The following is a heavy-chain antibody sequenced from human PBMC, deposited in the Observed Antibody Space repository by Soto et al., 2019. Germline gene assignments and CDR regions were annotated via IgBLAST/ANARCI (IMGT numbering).Heavy chain of an antibody. V-gene: IGHV3-48*01. J-gene: IGHJ6*02. CDR3: ARDTEWLDYYGMDV. D-gene: IGHD6-19*01. CDR1: GFTFSSYS. Sequence: PGGSLRLSCAASGFTFSSYSMNWVRQAPGKGLEWVSYISSSSSTIYYADSVKGRFTISRDNAKDSLYLQMNSLRAEDTAVYYCARDTEWLDYYGMDVWGQGTTVTVSS. CDR2: ISSSSSTI.